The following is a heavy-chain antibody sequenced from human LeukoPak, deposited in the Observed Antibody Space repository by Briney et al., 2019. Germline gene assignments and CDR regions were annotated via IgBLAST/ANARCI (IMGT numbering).Heavy chain of an antibody. D-gene: IGHD3-10*01. J-gene: IGHJ5*02. CDR2: ISYDGSNK. Sequence: GGSLRLSCAASGFTFSSYGMHWVRQAPGKGLEWVAVISYDGSNKYYADSVKGRFTISRDNSKNTLYLQMDSRRPEDTAVYYCAKDQGFGEPNWFDPWGQGTLVTVSS. CDR1: GFTFSSYG. CDR3: AKDQGFGEPNWFDP. V-gene: IGHV3-30*18.